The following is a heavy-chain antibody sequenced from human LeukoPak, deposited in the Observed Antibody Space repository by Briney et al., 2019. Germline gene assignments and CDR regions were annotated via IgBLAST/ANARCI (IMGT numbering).Heavy chain of an antibody. Sequence: SQTLSLTCTVSGGSISSGDYYWSWIRPPPGKGLEWIGYIYYSGSTYYNPSLKSRVTISVDTSKNQFSLKLSSETAADTAVYYCAREGEYYYDSSGQDYWGQGTLVTVSS. D-gene: IGHD3-22*01. CDR3: AREGEYYYDSSGQDY. CDR1: GGSISSGDYY. CDR2: IYYSGST. J-gene: IGHJ4*02. V-gene: IGHV4-30-4*08.